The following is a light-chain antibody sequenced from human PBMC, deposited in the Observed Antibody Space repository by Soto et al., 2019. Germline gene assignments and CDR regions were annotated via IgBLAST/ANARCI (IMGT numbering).Light chain of an antibody. Sequence: QSLLTHPPSVSEAPGRRVTISCTGSSSNIGGGYDVHWFQQLPGTAPKLLFYGKSNRPSGVPDRFSGSTSGTSASLAITGLQTEDEAIYYCQSYDASLSGYVFGTGTKVTVL. J-gene: IGLJ1*01. CDR2: GKS. CDR3: QSYDASLSGYV. CDR1: SSNIGGGYD. V-gene: IGLV1-40*01.